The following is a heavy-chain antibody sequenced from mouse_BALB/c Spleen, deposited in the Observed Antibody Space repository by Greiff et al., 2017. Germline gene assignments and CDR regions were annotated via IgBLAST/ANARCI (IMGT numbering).Heavy chain of an antibody. CDR3: ARPYDRGAMDY. V-gene: IGHV5-12-1*01. CDR2: ISSGGGST. CDR1: GFAFSSYD. D-gene: IGHD2-3*01. Sequence: EVQVVESGGGLVKPGGSLKLSCAASGFAFSSYDMSWVRQTPEKRLEWVAYISSGGGSTYYPDTVKGRFTISRDNAKNTLYLQMSSLKSEDTAMYYCARPYDRGAMDYWGQGTSVTVSS. J-gene: IGHJ4*01.